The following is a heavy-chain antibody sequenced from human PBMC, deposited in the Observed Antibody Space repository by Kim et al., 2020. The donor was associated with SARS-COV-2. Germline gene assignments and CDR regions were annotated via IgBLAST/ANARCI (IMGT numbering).Heavy chain of an antibody. Sequence: TNYAQKLQGRVTMTTDTSTSTAYMELRSLRSDDTAVYYCARVSNNDAFDIWGQGTMVTVSS. J-gene: IGHJ3*02. CDR3: ARVSNNDAFDI. V-gene: IGHV1-18*01. CDR2: T. D-gene: IGHD3-3*02.